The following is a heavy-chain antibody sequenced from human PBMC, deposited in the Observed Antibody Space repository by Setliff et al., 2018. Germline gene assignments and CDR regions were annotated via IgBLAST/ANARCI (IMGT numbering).Heavy chain of an antibody. D-gene: IGHD3-3*01. CDR3: ARGRRYFGVVSIDWFDP. J-gene: IGHJ5*02. V-gene: IGHV1-18*01. CDR1: GYTFTSYG. CDR2: INPSGGST. Sequence: SVKVSCKASGYTFTSYGVSWVRQAPGQGLEWMGIINPSGGSTSYAQKLQGRVTMTTDTSTSAAYMELSSLRSEDTAVYYCARGRRYFGVVSIDWFDPWGQGTLVTVSS.